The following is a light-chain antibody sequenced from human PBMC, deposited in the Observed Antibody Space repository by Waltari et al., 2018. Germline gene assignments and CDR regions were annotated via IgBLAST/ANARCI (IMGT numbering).Light chain of an antibody. V-gene: IGKV2-28*01. J-gene: IGKJ1*01. CDR1: PRRLHSNGYNY. CDR2: WGS. CDR3: MQALQTPWT. Sequence: DIVMTQSPLSLPATPGEPASISCRSSPRRLHSNGYNYLDWYLQKPGQSPQLLIYWGSNRASGVPDRFSGSGSGTDFTLKISRVEAEDVGVYYCMQALQTPWTFGQGTKVEIK.